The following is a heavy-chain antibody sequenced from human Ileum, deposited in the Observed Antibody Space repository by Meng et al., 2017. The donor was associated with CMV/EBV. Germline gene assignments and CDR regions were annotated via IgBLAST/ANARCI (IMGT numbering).Heavy chain of an antibody. V-gene: IGHV3-23*01. D-gene: IGHD4-11*01. CDR3: AKKGTTLSPANWFDS. CDR2: INNGADRT. Sequence: GSLKISCAASGFTFTTYDMTWVRQAPGKGLEWISSINNGADRTYYAESVRGRFTISRDNSKNTLHLQMNSLRAEDTAVYYCAKKGTTLSPANWFDSWGQGTLVTVSS. CDR1: GFTFTTYD. J-gene: IGHJ5*01.